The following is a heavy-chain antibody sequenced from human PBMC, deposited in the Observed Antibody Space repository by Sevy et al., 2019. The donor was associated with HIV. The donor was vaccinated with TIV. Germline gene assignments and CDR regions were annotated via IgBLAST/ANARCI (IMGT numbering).Heavy chain of an antibody. CDR2: IRSKANSYAT. J-gene: IGHJ3*02. Sequence: GGSLRLSCAASGFTFSGSAMHWVRQASGKGLEWVGRIRSKANSYATAYAASVKGRFTIPRDDSKNTAYLQMNSLKTEETAVYYCTRQGDIVLVPAAIRGAFDIWGQWTMVTVSS. CDR1: GFTFSGSA. CDR3: TRQGDIVLVPAAIRGAFDI. V-gene: IGHV3-73*01. D-gene: IGHD2-2*01.